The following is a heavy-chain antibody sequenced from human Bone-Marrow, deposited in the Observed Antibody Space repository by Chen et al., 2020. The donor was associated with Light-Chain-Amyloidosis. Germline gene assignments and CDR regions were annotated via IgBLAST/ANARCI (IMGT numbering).Heavy chain of an antibody. CDR3: ARDIQFWLGRAPFDL. J-gene: IGHJ5*02. Sequence: QGQLVQSGGGVVQPGNSLTVSCVASKFMFRTHGMHWVRQAPGKGLEWVALIWYDGTTKFYGEAVQGRFTISRDNSNNTLFLHMTNLRAEDTAVYFCARDIQFWLGRAPFDLWGQGTHVSVSS. D-gene: IGHD3-10*01. V-gene: IGHV3-33*08. CDR1: KFMFRTHG. CDR2: IWYDGTTK.